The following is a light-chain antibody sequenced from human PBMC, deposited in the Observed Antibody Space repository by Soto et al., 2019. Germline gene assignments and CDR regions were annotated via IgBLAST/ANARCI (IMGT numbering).Light chain of an antibody. CDR3: QQRASWVT. V-gene: IGKV3-11*01. J-gene: IGKJ5*01. CDR1: QSVSGY. CDR2: ADS. Sequence: EIVLTQSPATLSLSPGETATLSCRASQSVSGYIGWYQQKPGQAPRLLIYADSNRATGIPARFSGSGSETDFTLTISSLEPEDFAVYYCQQRASWVTFGQGTRLEIK.